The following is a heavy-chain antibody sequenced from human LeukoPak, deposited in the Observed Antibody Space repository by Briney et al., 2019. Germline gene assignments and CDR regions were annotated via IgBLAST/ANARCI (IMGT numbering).Heavy chain of an antibody. CDR1: GYTFTSYY. J-gene: IGHJ4*02. CDR3: ARGRRGSHGYGGNSSSGLFDY. CDR2: INPSGGST. Sequence: GASVKVSCKASGYTFTSYYMHWVRQAPGQGLEWMGIINPSGGSTSYAQKFQGRVTMTRDTSTSTVYMELSSLRSEDTAVYYCARGRRGSHGYGGNSSSGLFDYWGQGTLVTVSS. V-gene: IGHV1-46*01. D-gene: IGHD4-23*01.